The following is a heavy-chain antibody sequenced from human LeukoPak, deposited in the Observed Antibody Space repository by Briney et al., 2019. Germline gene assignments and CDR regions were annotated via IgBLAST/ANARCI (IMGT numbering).Heavy chain of an antibody. V-gene: IGHV3-66*01. CDR1: GFTFNNYN. Sequence: RGSLRLSCATSGFTFNNYNMNWVRQAPGKGLEWVSVIHNDDSTYYSDSVKGRFTISRDNSKNTLYLQMNSLRAEDTAVYYCARDRPYGGKGDFDYWGQGTLVTVSS. CDR2: IHNDDST. D-gene: IGHD4-23*01. J-gene: IGHJ4*02. CDR3: ARDRPYGGKGDFDY.